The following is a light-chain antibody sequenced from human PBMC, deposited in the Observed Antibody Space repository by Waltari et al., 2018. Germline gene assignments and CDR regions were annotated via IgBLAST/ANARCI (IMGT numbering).Light chain of an antibody. J-gene: IGKJ4*01. CDR1: QDISNY. V-gene: IGKV1-33*01. Sequence: DIQMTQSPSSLSASVGARVTITCQASQDISNYLNWYQQKPGNAPKLLIYDASKLETGVPSRFSGSGFGTDFTFIINSLQPEDIATYYCQQYNNLPLTFGGGTKVDIK. CDR2: DAS. CDR3: QQYNNLPLT.